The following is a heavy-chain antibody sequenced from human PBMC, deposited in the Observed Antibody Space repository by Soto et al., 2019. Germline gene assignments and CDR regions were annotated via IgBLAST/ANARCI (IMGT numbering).Heavy chain of an antibody. CDR2: IYYSGST. CDR1: GGSISSGGYY. V-gene: IGHV4-61*08. D-gene: IGHD5-18*01. J-gene: IGHJ6*02. Sequence: SETLSLTCTVSGGSISSGGYYWSWIRQPPGKGLEWIGYIYYSGSTNYNPSLKSRVTISVDTSKNQFSLKLSSVTAADTAVYYCARDRKGTIYSYGYTDYYYGMDVWGQGTTVTVSS. CDR3: ARDRKGTIYSYGYTDYYYGMDV.